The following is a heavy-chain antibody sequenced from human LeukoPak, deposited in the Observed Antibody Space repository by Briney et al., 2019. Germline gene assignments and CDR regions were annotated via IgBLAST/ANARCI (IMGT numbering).Heavy chain of an antibody. CDR2: INHSGST. CDR1: GGSFSGYY. D-gene: IGHD2-21*01. V-gene: IGHV4-34*01. J-gene: IGHJ4*02. CDR3: ARGGFLFFDY. Sequence: SETLSLTCAVYGGSFSGYYWSWIRQPPGKGPEWIGEINHSGSTNYNPSLKSRVTISVDTSKNQFSLKLSSVTAADTAVYYCARGGFLFFDYWGQGTLVTVSS.